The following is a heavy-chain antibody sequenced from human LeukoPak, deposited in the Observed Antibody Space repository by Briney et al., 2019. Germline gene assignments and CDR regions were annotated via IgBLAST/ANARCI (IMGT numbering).Heavy chain of an antibody. CDR3: ARDVVVVPAAIHYGMDV. J-gene: IGHJ6*02. D-gene: IGHD2-2*01. Sequence: SETLSLTCAVYGGSFSDYFWGWIRQPPGKGLEWIWEINHSGRTYYNPSLKSRVTISVDTSKNQFSLNLSSVTAADTAVYYCARDVVVVPAAIHYGMDVWGQGTTVTVSS. V-gene: IGHV4-34*01. CDR1: GGSFSDYF. CDR2: INHSGRT.